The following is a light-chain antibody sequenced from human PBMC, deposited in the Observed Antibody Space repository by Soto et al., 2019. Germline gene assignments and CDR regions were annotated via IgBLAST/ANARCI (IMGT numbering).Light chain of an antibody. J-gene: IGLJ3*02. CDR3: ETWDFNTRV. CDR2: LEGSGSY. V-gene: IGLV4-60*02. CDR1: SGHSSYI. Sequence: QPVLTQSSSASASLGSSFKLTCTLSSGHSSYIIAWHQQQPGKAPRYLMKLEGSGSYNKGSGVPDRFSGSSSGADRYLTISNLQFEDEADYYCETWDFNTRVFGGGTKVTVL.